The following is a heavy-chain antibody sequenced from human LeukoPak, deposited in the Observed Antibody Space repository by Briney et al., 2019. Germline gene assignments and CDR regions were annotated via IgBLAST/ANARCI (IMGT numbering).Heavy chain of an antibody. J-gene: IGHJ6*02. CDR2: IWYDGSNK. V-gene: IGHV3-33*01. Sequence: PGGSLRLSCAASGFTFSSYGMHWVRQAPGKELEWVAVIWYDGSNKYYADSVKGRFTISRDNSKNTLYLQMNSLRAEDTAVYYCARDDYGFYYYGMDVWGQGTTVTVSS. CDR1: GFTFSSYG. CDR3: ARDDYGFYYYGMDV. D-gene: IGHD4-17*01.